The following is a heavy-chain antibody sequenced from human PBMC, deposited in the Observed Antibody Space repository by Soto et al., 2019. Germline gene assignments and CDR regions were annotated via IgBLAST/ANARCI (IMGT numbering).Heavy chain of an antibody. Sequence: GGSLRLSCAASGFTFSSYGMHWVRQAPGKGLEWVAVISYDGSNKYYADSVKGRFTISRDNSKNTLYLQMNSLRAEDTAVYYCAKGAIVATIYPIFDYWGQGTLVTVSS. D-gene: IGHD5-12*01. CDR2: ISYDGSNK. CDR1: GFTFSSYG. J-gene: IGHJ4*02. CDR3: AKGAIVATIYPIFDY. V-gene: IGHV3-30*18.